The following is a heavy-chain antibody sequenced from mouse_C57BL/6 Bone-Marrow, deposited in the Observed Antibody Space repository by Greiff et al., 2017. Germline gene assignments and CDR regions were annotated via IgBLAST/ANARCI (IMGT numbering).Heavy chain of an antibody. CDR3: ARDDYDPVAY. CDR1: GFTFSDYG. V-gene: IGHV5-17*01. CDR2: LSSGSSTI. D-gene: IGHD2-4*01. J-gene: IGHJ3*01. Sequence: EVMLVESGGGLVKPGGSLKLSCAASGFTFSDYGMHWVRQAPEKGLEWVAYLSSGSSTIYYADTVKGRFTISRDNAKNTLFLQMTSLRSEDTAMYYCARDDYDPVAYWGQGTLVTVSA.